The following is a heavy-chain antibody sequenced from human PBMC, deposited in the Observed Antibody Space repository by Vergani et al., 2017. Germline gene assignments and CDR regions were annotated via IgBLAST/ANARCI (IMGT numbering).Heavy chain of an antibody. CDR3: VRDLDCSPINCYHGFDP. CDR1: GFKFGDYA. J-gene: IGHJ5*02. D-gene: IGHD2-15*01. CDR2: ISWDSGRT. V-gene: IGHV3-9*01. Sequence: DVQLVESGGGMVQPGRSLRLSCGASGFKFGDYAMHWVRQAPGKGLEWVSGISWDSGRTDYADSVKGRFIISRDNAKKSLSLIMNSLRPEDTALYYCVRDLDCSPINCYHGFDPWGQGTLVTVSS.